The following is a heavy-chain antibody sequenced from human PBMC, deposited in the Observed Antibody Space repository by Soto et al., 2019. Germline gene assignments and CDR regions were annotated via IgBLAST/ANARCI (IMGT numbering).Heavy chain of an antibody. V-gene: IGHV1-69*01. CDR3: ARACSGGSCYYDAFDI. Sequence: QVQLVQSGAEVKKPGSSVKVSCKASGGTFSSYAISWVRQAPGQGLEWMGGIIPIFGTANYAQKFQGRVTITADESTSTAYMVLSSLRSEHTAVYYCARACSGGSCYYDAFDIWGQGTMVTVSS. D-gene: IGHD2-15*01. J-gene: IGHJ3*02. CDR1: GGTFSSYA. CDR2: IIPIFGTA.